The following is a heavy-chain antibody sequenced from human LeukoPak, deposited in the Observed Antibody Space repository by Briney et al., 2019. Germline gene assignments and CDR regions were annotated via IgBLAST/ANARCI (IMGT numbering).Heavy chain of an antibody. CDR3: ARDEYSYGSRTHPYFFDY. D-gene: IGHD5-18*01. J-gene: IGHJ4*02. Sequence: ASETLSLTCTVSGGSISSYYWGWIRQPPGKGLEWIGSIYYSGSTYYNPSLKSRVTISVDTSKNQFSLKLSSVTAADTALYYCARDEYSYGSRTHPYFFDYWGQGTLVTVSS. CDR2: IYYSGST. V-gene: IGHV4-39*07. CDR1: GGSISSYY.